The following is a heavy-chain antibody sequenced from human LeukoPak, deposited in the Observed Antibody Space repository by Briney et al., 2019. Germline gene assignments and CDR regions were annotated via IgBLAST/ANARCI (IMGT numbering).Heavy chain of an antibody. J-gene: IGHJ5*02. Sequence: PSGTLSLTCAVSGGSISSSNWWSWVRQPPGKGLEWIGSIYYSGSTYYNPSLKSRVTISVDTSKNQFSLKLGSLTAADTAVYYCARLYWEIRLDHWGQGTLATVSS. D-gene: IGHD1-26*01. CDR1: GGSISSSNW. CDR3: ARLYWEIRLDH. V-gene: IGHV4-4*02. CDR2: IYYSGST.